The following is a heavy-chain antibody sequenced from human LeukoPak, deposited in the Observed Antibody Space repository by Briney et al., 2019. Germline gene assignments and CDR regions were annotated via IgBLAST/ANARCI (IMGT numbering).Heavy chain of an antibody. CDR1: GGTFSSYA. V-gene: IGHV1-69*01. Sequence: GSSVKVSCEASGGTFSSYAISWVRQAPGQGLEWMGGIIPILGTANYAQKFQGRVTITADESTSTAYMELSSLRSEDTAVYYCAVALALYYGDYYYGMDVWGQGTTVTVSS. CDR3: AVALALYYGDYYYGMDV. CDR2: IIPILGTA. D-gene: IGHD4-17*01. J-gene: IGHJ6*02.